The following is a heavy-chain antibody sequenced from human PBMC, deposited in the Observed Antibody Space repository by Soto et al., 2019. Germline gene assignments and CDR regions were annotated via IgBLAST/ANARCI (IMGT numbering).Heavy chain of an antibody. J-gene: IGHJ5*02. D-gene: IGHD6-13*01. Sequence: SQTLSLTCAISGDSVSSNRAAWNWIRQSPARGLEWLGRTYYRSKWYNDYAVSVKSRITINPDTSKNQFSLQLNSVTPEDTAVYYCARDPNWSSSWYNWFDPWGQGTLVTVSS. V-gene: IGHV6-1*01. CDR3: ARDPNWSSSWYNWFDP. CDR1: GDSVSSNRAA. CDR2: TYYRSKWYN.